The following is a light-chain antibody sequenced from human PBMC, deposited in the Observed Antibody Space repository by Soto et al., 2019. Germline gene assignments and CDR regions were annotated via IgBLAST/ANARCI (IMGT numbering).Light chain of an antibody. CDR1: QSVSTW. CDR3: QQHHEYAAWT. J-gene: IGKJ1*01. V-gene: IGKV1-5*03. Sequence: DIQMTQSTSTLSASVGDRVTITCRASQSVSTWLAWYQQKPGKAPNLLIYKASSLESGVPSRFSGSGSGTEFTLTISSLQPEDFATYYCQQHHEYAAWTFGQGTKVDIK. CDR2: KAS.